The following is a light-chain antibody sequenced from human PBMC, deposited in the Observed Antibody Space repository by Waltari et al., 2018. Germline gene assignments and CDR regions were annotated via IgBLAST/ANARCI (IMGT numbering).Light chain of an antibody. CDR2: DVS. CDR3: CSYAGSYTLV. CDR1: SSDVGGYNY. Sequence: QSALTQPRSVSGSPGQSVTISCTGTSSDVGGYNYVSWYQQHPGKAPKRMIYDVSKRPSGVPDRFSVSKSGNTASLTISGLQAEDEADYYCCSYAGSYTLVFGGGTKLTVL. V-gene: IGLV2-11*01. J-gene: IGLJ3*02.